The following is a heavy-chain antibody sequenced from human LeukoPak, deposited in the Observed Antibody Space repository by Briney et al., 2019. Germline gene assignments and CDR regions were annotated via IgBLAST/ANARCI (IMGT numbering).Heavy chain of an antibody. Sequence: SETLSLTCSVSADSTTSYYWGWIRQSPGKGPEWLGYVYKSGRIDYNSSLRSRVTVSVDRSKTQFSLRLRSVTAADTAVYYCASGKYYYDDSASINRASRTAFDIWAQGTMVIVSS. CDR3: ASGKYYYDDSASINRASRTAFDI. CDR1: ADSTTSYY. CDR2: VYKSGRI. J-gene: IGHJ3*02. V-gene: IGHV4-59*01. D-gene: IGHD3-22*01.